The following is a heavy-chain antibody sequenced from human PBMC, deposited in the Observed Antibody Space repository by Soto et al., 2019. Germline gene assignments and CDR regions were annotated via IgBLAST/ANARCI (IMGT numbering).Heavy chain of an antibody. CDR2: VSPNSGNT. J-gene: IGHJ5*01. D-gene: IGHD2-2*01. V-gene: IGHV1-8*01. CDR3: AGGRFYSETSTWFAF. Sequence: ASVKVSCKASGYTFTDYDINWVRQAPGQGLEWMGWVSPNSGNTVYAQKFQDRVTMTRDTSISTAYMELSNLRFEDTAMYYCAGGRFYSETSTWFAFWGHGTPVTVSS. CDR1: GYTFTDYD.